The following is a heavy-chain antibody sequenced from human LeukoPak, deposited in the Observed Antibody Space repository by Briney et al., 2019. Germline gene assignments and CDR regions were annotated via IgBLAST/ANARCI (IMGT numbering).Heavy chain of an antibody. CDR1: GYTFTGYY. Sequence: ASVKVSCKSSGYTFTGYYMHWVRQPPGQGREWMGWINPNSGGTNYAQKFQGRVTMTRDTSISKDYMELSRLRYDDTAVYDCARDYSAGSYYGYWGQGTLVTVSS. V-gene: IGHV1-2*02. CDR3: ARDYSAGSYYGY. CDR2: INPNSGGT. D-gene: IGHD1-26*01. J-gene: IGHJ4*02.